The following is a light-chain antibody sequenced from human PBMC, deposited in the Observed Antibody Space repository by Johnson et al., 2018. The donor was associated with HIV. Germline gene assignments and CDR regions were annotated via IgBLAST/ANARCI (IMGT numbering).Light chain of an antibody. CDR1: SSNIGNNY. CDR2: DNN. Sequence: SVLTQPPSVSAAPGQKVTISCSGSSSNIGNNYVSWYQQLPGRAPKLLIYDNNKRPSGIPDRFSGSKSGTSATLGITGLQTGDEAEYYCGTWDSSLRVGFFGTGTKVTVL. CDR3: GTWDSSLRVGF. V-gene: IGLV1-51*01. J-gene: IGLJ1*01.